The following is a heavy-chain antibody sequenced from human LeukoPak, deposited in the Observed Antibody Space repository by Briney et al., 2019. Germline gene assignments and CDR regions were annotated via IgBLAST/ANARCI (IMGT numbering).Heavy chain of an antibody. D-gene: IGHD3-10*01. V-gene: IGHV3-20*04. CDR2: VYLNGGSK. J-gene: IGHJ4*02. Sequence: GGSLRLSCAASGFTFPEYGMSGVRRAPGKGLEWVSGVYLNGGSKNYADSVKGRFTISRDKEKNSLYMEMNTVRAEDTALYYCARLFNFYGSGTYYPFDSWGQGALVTVSS. CDR3: ARLFNFYGSGTYYPFDS. CDR1: GFTFPEYG.